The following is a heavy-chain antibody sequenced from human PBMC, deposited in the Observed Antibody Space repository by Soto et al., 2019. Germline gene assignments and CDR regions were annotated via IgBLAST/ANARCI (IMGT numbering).Heavy chain of an antibody. V-gene: IGHV1-3*01. D-gene: IGHD6-13*01. CDR2: TNAGNGNT. CDR3: ARVTYSSSWYPFDY. Sequence: RLEWMGWTNAGNGNTKYSQKFQGRVTITRDTSASTAYMELSSLRSEDTAVYYCARVTYSSSWYPFDYWGQGTLVTVSS. J-gene: IGHJ4*02.